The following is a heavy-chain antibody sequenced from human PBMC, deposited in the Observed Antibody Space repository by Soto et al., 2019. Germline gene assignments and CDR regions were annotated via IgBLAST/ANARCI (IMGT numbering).Heavy chain of an antibody. CDR3: CGFLEWLGHGMDV. V-gene: IGHV3-23*01. J-gene: IGHJ6*02. Sequence: GGSLRLSCAASGFTFSSYAMSWVRQAPGKGLEWVSAISGSGGSTYYADSVKGRFTISRDNSKNTLYLQMNSLRAEDTAVYYCCGFLEWLGHGMDVWGQGTTVTVSS. CDR1: GFTFSSYA. D-gene: IGHD3-3*01. CDR2: ISGSGGST.